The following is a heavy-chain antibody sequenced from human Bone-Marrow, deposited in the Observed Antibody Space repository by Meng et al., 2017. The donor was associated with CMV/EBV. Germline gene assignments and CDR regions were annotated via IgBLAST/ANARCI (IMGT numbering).Heavy chain of an antibody. CDR1: GFTFSSYA. Sequence: GGSLRLSCAASGFTFSSYAMHWVRQAPGRGLDWVAFINYDGSSKYYVDSVKGRFTISRDNSKNTLYLQMNSLRAEDTAVYYCARRGSPDYWGQGTPVTVSS. J-gene: IGHJ4*02. CDR2: INYDGSSK. CDR3: ARRGSPDY. V-gene: IGHV3-30*04.